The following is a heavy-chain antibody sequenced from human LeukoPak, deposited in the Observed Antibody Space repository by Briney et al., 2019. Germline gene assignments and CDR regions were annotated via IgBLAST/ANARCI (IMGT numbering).Heavy chain of an antibody. CDR2: MNPNSGNT. V-gene: IGHV1-8*01. J-gene: IGHJ6*02. CDR3: ARVSGGGYYDSSGYSRGYYYYGMDV. CDR1: GYTFTSYD. Sequence: ASVTVSCKASGYTFTSYDINWVRQATGQGLEWMGWMNPNSGNTAYAQKFQGRVTMTRNTSISTAYMELSSLRSEDTAVYYCARVSGGGYYDSSGYSRGYYYYGMDVWGQGTTVTVSS. D-gene: IGHD3-22*01.